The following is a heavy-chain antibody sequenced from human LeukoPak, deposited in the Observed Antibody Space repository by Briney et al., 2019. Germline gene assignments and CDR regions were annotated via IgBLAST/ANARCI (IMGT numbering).Heavy chain of an antibody. V-gene: IGHV4-4*07. CDR2: LHTSGST. J-gene: IGHJ4*02. CDR1: GGSISSYY. CDR3: ARQTSGSYDGGFDY. D-gene: IGHD3-10*01. Sequence: PSETLSLACTVSGGSISSYYWSWIRQPAGEGLEWIGRLHTSGSTHYNPSLKSRVTMSVDTSKNQFSLKLSSVTAADTAVYYCARQTSGSYDGGFDYWGQGTLVTVSS.